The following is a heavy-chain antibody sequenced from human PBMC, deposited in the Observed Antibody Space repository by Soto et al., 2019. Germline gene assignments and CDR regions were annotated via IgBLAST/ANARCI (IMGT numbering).Heavy chain of an antibody. CDR3: ARVYSSSWYRAFDI. CDR1: GFTFSSYE. V-gene: IGHV3-48*03. CDR2: ISSSGSTI. J-gene: IGHJ3*02. Sequence: PGGSLRLSCATSGFTFSSYEMNWVRQAPGKGLEWVSYISSSGSTIYYADSVKGRFTTSRDNAKNSLYLQMNSLRAEDTAVYYCARVYSSSWYRAFDIWGQGTMVTVSS. D-gene: IGHD6-13*01.